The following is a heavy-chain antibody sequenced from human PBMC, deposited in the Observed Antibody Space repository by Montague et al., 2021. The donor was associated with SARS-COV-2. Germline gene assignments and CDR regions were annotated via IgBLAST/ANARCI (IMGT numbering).Heavy chain of an antibody. D-gene: IGHD3-3*01. CDR1: KFTFSDYW. Sequence: SLRLSCAASKFTFSDYWMSWVRQAPGKGLEWLANINRDGSERYYVDSVKGRFTISRDNAKNSLYLQMNSLSAEDTAVYYCARDEGYTYHDFWSGYFVYWGQGTLITVSS. J-gene: IGHJ4*02. CDR2: INRDGSER. V-gene: IGHV3-7*03. CDR3: ARDEGYTYHDFWSGYFVY.